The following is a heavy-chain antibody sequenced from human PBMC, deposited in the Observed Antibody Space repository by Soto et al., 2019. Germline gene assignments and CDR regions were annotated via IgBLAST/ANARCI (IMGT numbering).Heavy chain of an antibody. Sequence: GASVKVSCKASGGTFSSYAISWVRQAPGQGLEWMGGIIPIFGTANYAQKFQGRVTITADESTSTAYMELSSLRSEDTAVYYWARVPSPHYYYYYGMDVWGQGTTVTVSS. D-gene: IGHD2-2*01. J-gene: IGHJ6*02. CDR2: IIPIFGTA. CDR1: GGTFSSYA. CDR3: ARVPSPHYYYYYGMDV. V-gene: IGHV1-69*13.